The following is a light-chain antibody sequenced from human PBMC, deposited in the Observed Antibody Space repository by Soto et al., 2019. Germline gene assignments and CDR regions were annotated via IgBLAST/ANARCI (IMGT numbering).Light chain of an antibody. CDR3: HQRSNWPWT. V-gene: IGKV3-11*01. J-gene: IGKJ1*01. CDR2: DTS. Sequence: VLSQSPGTLSLSPGERATLSCRASQSVSSYLAWYQQKPGQAPRLLIYDTSNRATGIPARFSGSGSGTDFTLTISSLEPEHFAVYYCHQRSNWPWTFGQGTKV. CDR1: QSVSSY.